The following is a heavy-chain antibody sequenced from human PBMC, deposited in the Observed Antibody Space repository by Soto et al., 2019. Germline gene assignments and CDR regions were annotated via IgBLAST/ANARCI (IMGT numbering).Heavy chain of an antibody. V-gene: IGHV4-39*01. CDR2: IYYTGST. Sequence: SETLSLTCTVSGGSISSTSYYWGWIRQPPGKGLEWIGSIYYTGSTYYNPSLKSRVIISVDTSKNQFSLKLNSVTAADTAVYYCVRNPSGSYDYWGQGTLVTVSS. CDR1: GGSISSTSYY. J-gene: IGHJ4*02. D-gene: IGHD1-26*01. CDR3: VRNPSGSYDY.